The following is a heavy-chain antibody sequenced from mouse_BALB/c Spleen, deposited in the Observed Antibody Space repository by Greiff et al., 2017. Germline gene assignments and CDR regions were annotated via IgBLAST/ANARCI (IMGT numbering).Heavy chain of an antibody. D-gene: IGHD2-4*01. CDR1: GYSITSDYA. CDR3: ARRIYDYGSDYYAMDY. V-gene: IGHV3-2*02. J-gene: IGHJ4*01. CDR2: ISYSGST. Sequence: EVKLMESGPGLVKPSQSLSLTCAVTGYSITSDYAWNWIRQFPGNKLEWMGYISYSGSTSYNPSLKSRISITRDTSKNQFFLQLNSVTTEDTATYYCARRIYDYGSDYYAMDYWGQGTSVTVSS.